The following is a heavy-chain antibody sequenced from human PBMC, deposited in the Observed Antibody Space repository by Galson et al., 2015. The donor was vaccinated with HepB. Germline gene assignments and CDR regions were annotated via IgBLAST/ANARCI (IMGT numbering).Heavy chain of an antibody. CDR3: ARDDTAMVTGFDY. J-gene: IGHJ4*02. CDR2: ISSSSSYI. V-gene: IGHV3-21*01. D-gene: IGHD5-18*01. CDR1: GFTFSSYS. Sequence: SLRLSCAASGFTFSSYSMNWVRQAPGKGLEWVSSISSSSSYIYYADSVKGRFTISRDNAKNSLYLQMNSLRAEDTAVYYCARDDTAMVTGFDYWGQGTLVTVSS.